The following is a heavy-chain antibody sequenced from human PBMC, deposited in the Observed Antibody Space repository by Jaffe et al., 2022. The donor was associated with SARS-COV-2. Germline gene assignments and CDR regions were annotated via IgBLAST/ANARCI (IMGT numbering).Heavy chain of an antibody. J-gene: IGHJ3*02. D-gene: IGHD3-3*01. CDR3: VKDRLALEGLLSFDAFDI. Sequence: EVQLLESGGGFIKVGGSLRLSCAASGFTFSSYAMSWVRQAPGKGLEWVSGISATGGDTHFADSVKGRFTISRDNSKDTLYLQMIRLRAEDTAVYYCVKDRLALEGLLSFDAFDIWGQGTMVTVSS. CDR2: ISATGGDT. CDR1: GFTFSSYA. V-gene: IGHV3-23*01.